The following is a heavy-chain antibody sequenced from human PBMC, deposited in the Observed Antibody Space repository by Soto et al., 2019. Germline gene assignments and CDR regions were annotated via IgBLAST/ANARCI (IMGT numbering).Heavy chain of an antibody. CDR3: ALRRKSGGYYNWFDP. D-gene: IGHD2-21*02. J-gene: IGHJ5*02. CDR2: IYWDDDK. Sequence: QITLKESGPTLVKPTQTLTLTCTFSGFSLNISEVGVGWIRQPPGKALEWLSLIYWDDDKRYSPSLKSRLTSTKDTSKNQVVLTMTNMDPVDTATYYCALRRKSGGYYNWFDPWGQGTLVTVSS. CDR1: GFSLNISEVG. V-gene: IGHV2-5*02.